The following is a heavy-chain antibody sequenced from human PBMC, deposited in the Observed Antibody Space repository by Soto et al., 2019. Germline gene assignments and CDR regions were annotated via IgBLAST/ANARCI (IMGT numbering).Heavy chain of an antibody. CDR1: GYTFISHG. CDR2: ISVNNGDT. CDR3: VREGRGLGYCRSTGCYSEFDY. V-gene: IGHV1-18*01. J-gene: IGHJ4*02. D-gene: IGHD2-2*02. Sequence: ASVKVSCKASGYTFISHGISWVRQAPGQGLEWMGWISVNNGDTKYAQELRGRVSMTTDTSTSTAYMELRSLRSDDTAVYYCVREGRGLGYCRSTGCYSEFDYWGQGTLVTVSS.